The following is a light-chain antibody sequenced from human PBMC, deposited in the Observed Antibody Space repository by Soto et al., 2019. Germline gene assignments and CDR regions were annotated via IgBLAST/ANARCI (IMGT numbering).Light chain of an antibody. CDR1: SSDIGSYNL. V-gene: IGLV2-23*02. CDR3: CSYAGGRTFVV. Sequence: QSVLSQSASVSGSPGQSVTISCTGTSSDIGSYNLVSWYHHHPGQAPKLVIYEVNKRPSVDSNRFSGSKSGNTASLTIAGLQPEDEGEYYCCSYAGGRTFVVFGGGTKLTVL. CDR2: EVN. J-gene: IGLJ3*02.